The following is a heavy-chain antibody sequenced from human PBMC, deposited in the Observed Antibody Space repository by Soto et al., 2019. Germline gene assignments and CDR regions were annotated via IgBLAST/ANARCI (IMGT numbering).Heavy chain of an antibody. CDR2: IRTKANSYAT. J-gene: IGHJ4*02. Sequence: EVQLVESGGGLVQPGGSLKLSCAASGFTFSGSAMHWVRQASGKGLEWVGRIRTKANSYATAYAASVGGRFTISRDDSKNTAYLQMNSMKSEDTALYYCTSWYSGSTTDYWGQGTLVTVSS. D-gene: IGHD1-26*01. V-gene: IGHV3-73*02. CDR3: TSWYSGSTTDY. CDR1: GFTFSGSA.